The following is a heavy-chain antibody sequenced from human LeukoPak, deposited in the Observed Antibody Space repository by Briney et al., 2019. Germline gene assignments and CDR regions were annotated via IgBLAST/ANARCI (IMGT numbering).Heavy chain of an antibody. D-gene: IGHD2-15*01. CDR1: AYTFTSYG. V-gene: IGHV1-18*01. CDR2: TSAYNGNT. J-gene: IGHJ4*02. CDR3: ARDRGYCSGGSCYTPDY. Sequence: ASVKVSCKASAYTFTSYGISWVRQAPGQGLEWMGWTSAYNGNTNYAQKLQGRVTMTTDTSTSTAYMELRSLRSDDTAVYYCARDRGYCSGGSCYTPDYWGQGTLVTVSS.